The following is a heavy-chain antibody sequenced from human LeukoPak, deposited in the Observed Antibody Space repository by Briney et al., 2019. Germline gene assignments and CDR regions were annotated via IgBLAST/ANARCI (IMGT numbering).Heavy chain of an antibody. D-gene: IGHD2-2*01. Sequence: GGSLRLSCAASGCTFSSYAMSWVRQAPGKGLKWVSAISGSGDSTYYADSVKGRFTISRDNSKNTLYLQMNSLRAEDTAVYYCAKSDIVLIPTTSGFRWFDPWGQGTLVTVSS. CDR1: GCTFSSYA. CDR2: ISGSGDST. V-gene: IGHV3-23*01. CDR3: AKSDIVLIPTTSGFRWFDP. J-gene: IGHJ5*02.